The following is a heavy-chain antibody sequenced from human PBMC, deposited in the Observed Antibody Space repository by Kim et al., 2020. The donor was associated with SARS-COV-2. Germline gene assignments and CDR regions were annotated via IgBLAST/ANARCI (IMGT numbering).Heavy chain of an antibody. V-gene: IGHV3-23*03. Sequence: VKGRFTISRDNSKNTLYLQMNSLRAEDTAVYYCAKGTYSSGWYEYYFDYWGQGTLVTVSS. J-gene: IGHJ4*02. D-gene: IGHD6-19*01. CDR3: AKGTYSSGWYEYYFDY.